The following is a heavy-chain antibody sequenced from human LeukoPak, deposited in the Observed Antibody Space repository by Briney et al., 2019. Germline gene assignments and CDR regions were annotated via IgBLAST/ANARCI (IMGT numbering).Heavy chain of an antibody. J-gene: IGHJ4*02. CDR3: AKELARYVVYYFDY. V-gene: IGHV3-23*01. D-gene: IGHD2-2*01. CDR1: GFTFSSYA. CDR2: ISGSGGST. Sequence: GGSLRLSCAASGFTFSSYAMSWVRQAPGKGLEWVSAISGSGGSTYYAGSVKGRYTISRDNSKNTLYLQMNSLRAEDTAVYYCAKELARYVVYYFDYWGQGTLVTVSS.